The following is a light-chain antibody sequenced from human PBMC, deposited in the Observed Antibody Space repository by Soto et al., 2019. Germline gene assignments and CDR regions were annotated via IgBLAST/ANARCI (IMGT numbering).Light chain of an antibody. V-gene: IGLV2-14*01. CDR3: SSYTGSSTLVV. CDR1: SSDVGGYNY. CDR2: DVS. J-gene: IGLJ2*01. Sequence: QSVLTQPASVSGSPGHSITISCTGTSSDVGGYNYVSWYQQHPGKAPKLMIYDVSNRPSGVSNRFSGSKSGNTASLTISGLRAEDEADYYCSSYTGSSTLVVFGGGTKLTVL.